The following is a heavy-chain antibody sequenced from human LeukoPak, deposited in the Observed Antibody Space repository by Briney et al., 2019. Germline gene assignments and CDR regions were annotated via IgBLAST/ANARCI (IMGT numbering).Heavy chain of an antibody. D-gene: IGHD3-22*01. J-gene: IGHJ4*02. CDR3: ARVGWLLRGGFDY. CDR2: ISSNGGST. CDR1: GFTFSSYA. Sequence: GVLRLSCAASGFTFSSYAMHWVRQAPGKGLEYVSAISSNGGSTYYANSVKGRFTISRDNSKNTLYLQMGSLRAEDMAVYYCARVGWLLRGGFDYWGQGTLVTVSS. V-gene: IGHV3-64*01.